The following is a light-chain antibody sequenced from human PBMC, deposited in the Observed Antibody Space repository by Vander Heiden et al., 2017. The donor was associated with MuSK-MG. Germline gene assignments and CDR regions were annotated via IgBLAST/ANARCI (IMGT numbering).Light chain of an antibody. Sequence: PGERATLSCRASQSVSSSYLAWYQQKPGQAPRLLIYGASSRATGIPDRFSGSGSVTDFTLTISRLEPEDFAVYYCQQYGSAPPRLTFGGGTKVEIK. CDR1: QSVSSSY. V-gene: IGKV3-20*01. CDR3: QQYGSAPPRLT. CDR2: GAS. J-gene: IGKJ4*01.